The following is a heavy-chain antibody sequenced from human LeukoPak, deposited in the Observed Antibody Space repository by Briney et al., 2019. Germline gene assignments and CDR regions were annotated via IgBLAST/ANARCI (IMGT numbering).Heavy chain of an antibody. CDR3: ARSKPFGTYYDILTRRRGSDY. CDR1: GFTFSSYE. J-gene: IGHJ4*02. Sequence: GGSLRLSCAASGFTFSSYEMNWVRQAPGRGLEWVSYISSSGSTIYYADSVKGRFTISRDNAKNSLYLQMNSLRAEDTAVYYCARSKPFGTYYDILTRRRGSDYWGQGTPATVSS. V-gene: IGHV3-48*03. CDR2: ISSSGSTI. D-gene: IGHD3-9*01.